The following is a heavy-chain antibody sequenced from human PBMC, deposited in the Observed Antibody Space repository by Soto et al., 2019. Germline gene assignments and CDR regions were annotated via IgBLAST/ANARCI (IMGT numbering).Heavy chain of an antibody. J-gene: IGHJ5*02. CDR3: ERVPRYSFEIVQVPAVMFEDWFAP. Sequence: QAQLVQSGAEVRKPGASVKVSCKASGYIFMNFALHWVRQAPGQTFEWMGWINIGNGKTEYSLKFQSRITNNSDASASTAYMELSDLRYDNSTVYYSERVPRYSFEIVQVPAVMFEDWFAPWGQGTLVTVSS. CDR2: INIGNGKT. D-gene: IGHD2-2*01. V-gene: IGHV1-3*04. CDR1: GYIFMNFA.